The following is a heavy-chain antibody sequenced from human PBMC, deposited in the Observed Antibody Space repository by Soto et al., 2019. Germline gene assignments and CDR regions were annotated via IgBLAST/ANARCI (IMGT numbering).Heavy chain of an antibody. CDR3: AKGTSGGFGVVIGFYYYYGMDV. Sequence: PGGSLRLSCAASGFTFSSYAMSWVRQAPGKGLEWVSAISGSGGSTYYADSVKGRFTISRDNSKNTLYLQMNSLRAEDTAVYYCAKGTSGGFGVVIGFYYYYGMDVWGQGTTVTVSS. CDR1: GFTFSSYA. D-gene: IGHD3-3*01. J-gene: IGHJ6*02. CDR2: ISGSGGST. V-gene: IGHV3-23*01.